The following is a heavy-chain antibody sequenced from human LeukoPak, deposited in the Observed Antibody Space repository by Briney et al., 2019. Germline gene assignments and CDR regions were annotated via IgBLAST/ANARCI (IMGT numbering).Heavy chain of an antibody. CDR3: AKETHRWYYYYYMVV. Sequence: PGGSLRLSCAASGFTFDDYAMHWVRQAPGKGLEWVSRISWDGGSTYYADSVKGRFTISRDNSKNSLYLQMNSLRAEDTALYYCAKETHRWYYYYYMVVWGKGTTVTVSS. CDR2: ISWDGGST. V-gene: IGHV3-43D*03. D-gene: IGHD3-16*02. J-gene: IGHJ6*03. CDR1: GFTFDDYA.